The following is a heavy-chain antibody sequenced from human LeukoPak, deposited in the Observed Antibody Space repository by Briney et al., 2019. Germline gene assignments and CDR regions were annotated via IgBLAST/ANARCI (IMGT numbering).Heavy chain of an antibody. V-gene: IGHV4-39*01. D-gene: IGHD3-10*01. CDR2: IYYSGTT. CDR3: ASYGSGNYRFFDS. Sequence: SETLSLTCAVSGGSISSSSYYWGWIRQPPGKGLEWIGSIYYSGTTFYNPSLKSRLTISVDTSRDQFSLKLSSVTAADTAVYYCASYGSGNYRFFDSWGQGTLVTVSS. J-gene: IGHJ4*02. CDR1: GGSISSSSYY.